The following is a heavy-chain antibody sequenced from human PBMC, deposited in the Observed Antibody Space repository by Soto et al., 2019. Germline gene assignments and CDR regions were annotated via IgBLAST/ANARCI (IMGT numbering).Heavy chain of an antibody. CDR2: VYHSGNT. Sequence: QLQLQESGPGLIKPSETLSLTCIVSGGSISSSSYYWGWIRQPPGKGLEWMGSVYHSGNTHNNPSLKSRATVSVDLSKTQFSLKLTSVTAADTAVYYCARVTLYCERSSCHPDAYDIWGQGTKVTVSS. V-gene: IGHV4-39*01. CDR3: ARVTLYCERSSCHPDAYDI. J-gene: IGHJ3*02. D-gene: IGHD6-13*01. CDR1: GGSISSSSYY.